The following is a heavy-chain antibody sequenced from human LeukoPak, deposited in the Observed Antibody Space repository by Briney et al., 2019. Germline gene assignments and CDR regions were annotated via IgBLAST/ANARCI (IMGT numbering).Heavy chain of an antibody. V-gene: IGHV3-48*04. Sequence: PGRSLRLSCVASGFTFSSHGMHWVRQAPGKGLEWVSYISSSSSTIYYADSVKGRFTISRDNAKNSLYLQMNSLRAEDTAVYYCARTREWLFDYWGQGTLVTVSS. J-gene: IGHJ4*02. CDR2: ISSSSSTI. D-gene: IGHD3-3*01. CDR1: GFTFSSHG. CDR3: ARTREWLFDY.